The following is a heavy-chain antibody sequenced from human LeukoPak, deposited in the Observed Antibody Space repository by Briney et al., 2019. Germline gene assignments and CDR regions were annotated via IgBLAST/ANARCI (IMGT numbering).Heavy chain of an antibody. CDR1: GFSFSSYE. V-gene: IGHV3-48*03. J-gene: IGHJ3*02. CDR3: AREPYYYDSSGYYNPGSFDI. CDR2: ISSSGSTI. D-gene: IGHD3-22*01. Sequence: GGSLTLSCAASGFSFSSYEMNWVRQAPGQGLEWVSYISSSGSTIYYADSVKGRFPISRDHAKNSLYLQMKSLRAEDTAVYYCAREPYYYDSSGYYNPGSFDIWGQGTMVTVSS.